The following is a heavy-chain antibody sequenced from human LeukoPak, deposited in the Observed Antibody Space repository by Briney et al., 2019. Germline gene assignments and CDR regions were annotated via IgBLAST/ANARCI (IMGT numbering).Heavy chain of an antibody. J-gene: IGHJ4*02. CDR1: GFSFSGHW. CDR3: ARGPNSNWSGLDF. CDR2: ISPTGSTT. Sequence: GGSLRLSCTASGFSFSGHWMHWARQLPGKGLDWVSRISPTGSTTNYADSGKGRFTVSRDNAKTTLYLQVNNLRAEDTAVYYCARGPNSNWSGLDFWGQGTLLTVSS. V-gene: IGHV3-74*01. D-gene: IGHD6-6*01.